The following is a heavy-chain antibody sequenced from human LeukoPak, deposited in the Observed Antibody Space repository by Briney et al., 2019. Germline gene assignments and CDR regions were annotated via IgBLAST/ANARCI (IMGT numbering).Heavy chain of an antibody. CDR3: STETPYIAVGGHWVAFEI. J-gene: IGHJ3*02. Sequence: ASVKVSCKASGYTFTAYYINWVQQATGQGLEWMGWVNPEDGETIYAQKFQGRITITTDTSIDTAYMELSSLRSDDTAVYYCSTETPYIAVGGHWVAFEIWGEGTMVTVSS. CDR2: VNPEDGET. D-gene: IGHD6-19*01. CDR1: GYTFTAYY. V-gene: IGHV1-69-2*01.